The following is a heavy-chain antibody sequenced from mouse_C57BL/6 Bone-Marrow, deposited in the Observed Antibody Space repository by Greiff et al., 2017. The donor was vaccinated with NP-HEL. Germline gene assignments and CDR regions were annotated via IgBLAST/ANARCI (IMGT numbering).Heavy chain of an antibody. CDR1: GFTFSSYA. J-gene: IGHJ3*01. CDR2: ISDGGRYT. CDR3: ARDKNSWGAWFAY. Sequence: DVKLVESGGGLVKPGGSLKLSCAASGFTFSSYAMSWVRQTPEKRLEWVATISDGGRYTYSPDNVKGRFTISRENAKNNLYLQMSHLKSEDTAMYYCARDKNSWGAWFAYWGQGTLVTVSA. V-gene: IGHV5-4*01.